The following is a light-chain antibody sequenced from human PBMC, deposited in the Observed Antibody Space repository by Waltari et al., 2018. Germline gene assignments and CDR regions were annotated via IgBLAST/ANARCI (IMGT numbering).Light chain of an antibody. CDR3: QQYNNWPKWT. J-gene: IGKJ1*01. V-gene: IGKV3-15*01. CDR2: GAS. Sequence: EIVMTQSPATLSVSPGESAPLSCRASQSVSGNLAWYQQKPGQAPRLLIYGASTRATGIPARFSGSGSGTEFTLTISSMQSEDFAVYYCQQYNNWPKWTFGQGTKVEIK. CDR1: QSVSGN.